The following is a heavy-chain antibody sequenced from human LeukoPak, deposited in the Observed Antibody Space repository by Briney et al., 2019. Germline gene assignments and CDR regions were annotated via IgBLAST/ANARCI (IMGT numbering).Heavy chain of an antibody. V-gene: IGHV1-18*01. D-gene: IGHD3-22*01. J-gene: IGHJ4*02. Sequence: EASVKVSCKASGYTFTSYGISWVRQAPGQGLEWMGWISAYNGNTNYAQKLQGRVTMTTDTSTSTAYMELRSLRSDDTAVYYCARDGPHYYDSSRGVLFDYWGQGTLVTVSS. CDR1: GYTFTSYG. CDR3: ARDGPHYYDSSRGVLFDY. CDR2: ISAYNGNT.